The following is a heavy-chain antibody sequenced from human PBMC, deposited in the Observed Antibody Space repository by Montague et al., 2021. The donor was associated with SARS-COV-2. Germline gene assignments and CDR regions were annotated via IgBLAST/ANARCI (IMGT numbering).Heavy chain of an antibody. CDR3: ATYRQGGSGRGY. CDR1: GDSISSSSYY. J-gene: IGHJ4*02. Sequence: SETLSLTCTVSGDSISSSSYYWGWIRQPPGKGLEWIGSINNRGNTYNNPSLRSRVSISVDMSKNQFSLRLNSATAADTAVYFCATYRQGGSGRGYWGQGTLVTVSS. D-gene: IGHD3-10*01. V-gene: IGHV4-39*01. CDR2: INNRGNT.